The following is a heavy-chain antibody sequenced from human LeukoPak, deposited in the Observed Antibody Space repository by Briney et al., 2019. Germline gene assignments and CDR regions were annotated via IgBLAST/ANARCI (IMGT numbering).Heavy chain of an antibody. D-gene: IGHD1-26*01. CDR3: TRPAFGATQLIDY. V-gene: IGHV3-73*01. Sequence: GGSLRLSCAASGFTFSGSAMHWVRQASGKGLEWVGRIRSKANSYATAYAASVKGRFTISRDDSKNTAYLQMNSLKTEDTAVYYCTRPAFGATQLIDYWGQGTLVTVSS. CDR2: IRSKANSYAT. CDR1: GFTFSGSA. J-gene: IGHJ4*02.